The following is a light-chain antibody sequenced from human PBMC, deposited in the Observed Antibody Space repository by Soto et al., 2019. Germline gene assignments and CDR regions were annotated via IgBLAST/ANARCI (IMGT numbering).Light chain of an antibody. J-gene: IGKJ5*01. CDR2: AAS. V-gene: IGKV1-9*01. Sequence: GDIVTITCRASQAVSSYFAWYQQKPGKAPKLLIYAASTLKSGVPSRFSGSGSGTEFTLTITSLQPEDFATYYCQQLNIYPPITFGQGTRLEIK. CDR3: QQLNIYPPIT. CDR1: QAVSSY.